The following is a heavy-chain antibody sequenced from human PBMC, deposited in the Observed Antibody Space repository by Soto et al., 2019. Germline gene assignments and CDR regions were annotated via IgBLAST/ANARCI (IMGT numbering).Heavy chain of an antibody. CDR1: GGSISSSNW. CDR2: IYHSGST. D-gene: IGHD3-10*01. V-gene: IGHV4-4*02. CDR3: ARAFYGSGSYSLDY. Sequence: PSETLSLTCSVSGGSISSSNWWSWVRQPPGKGLEWIGEIYHSGSTNYNPSLKSRVTISVDKSKNQFSLKLSSVTAADTAVYYCARAFYGSGSYSLDYWGQGALVTVS. J-gene: IGHJ4*02.